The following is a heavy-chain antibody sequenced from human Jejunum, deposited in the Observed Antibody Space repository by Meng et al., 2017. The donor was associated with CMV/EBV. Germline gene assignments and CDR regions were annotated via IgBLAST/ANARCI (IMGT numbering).Heavy chain of an antibody. J-gene: IGHJ4*02. D-gene: IGHD4-11*01. V-gene: IGHV3-23*01. CDR2: IRHDGGT. Sequence: RLSCAASGFTFSNYALNWVRQAPGKGLEWVSGIRHDGGTFYAASVKGRFTISRDNSKNMLYLQMNSLRAEDTAVYYCAKATDFDYWGQGTLVTVSS. CDR3: AKATDFDY. CDR1: GFTFSNYA.